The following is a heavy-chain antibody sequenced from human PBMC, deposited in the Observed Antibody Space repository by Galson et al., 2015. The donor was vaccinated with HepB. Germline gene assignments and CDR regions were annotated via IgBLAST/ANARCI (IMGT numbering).Heavy chain of an antibody. V-gene: IGHV1-18*04. Sequence: SVKVSCKASGYTFTSNGISWVRQAPGQGLEWVGWISAYNGITNYAQKFQGRVTMTTDTSTSTGYMELRSLRSDDTAVYYCAKLLWFGSSEYYFDYWGQGTLVTVSS. CDR2: ISAYNGIT. CDR1: GYTFTSNG. J-gene: IGHJ4*02. CDR3: AKLLWFGSSEYYFDY. D-gene: IGHD3-10*01.